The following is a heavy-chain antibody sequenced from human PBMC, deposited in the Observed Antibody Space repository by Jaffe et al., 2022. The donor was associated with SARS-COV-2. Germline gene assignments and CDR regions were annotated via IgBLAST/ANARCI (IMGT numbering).Heavy chain of an antibody. CDR2: IWYDGSNK. J-gene: IGHJ6*02. CDR1: GFTFSSYG. CDR3: ARDLAIYGGNSYGMDV. D-gene: IGHD2-15*01. Sequence: QVQLVESGGGVVQPGRSLRLSCAASGFTFSSYGMHWVRQAPGKGLEWVAVIWYDGSNKYYADSVKGRFTISRDNSKNTLYLQMNSLRAEDTAVYYCARDLAIYGGNSYGMDVWGQGTTVTVSS. V-gene: IGHV3-33*01.